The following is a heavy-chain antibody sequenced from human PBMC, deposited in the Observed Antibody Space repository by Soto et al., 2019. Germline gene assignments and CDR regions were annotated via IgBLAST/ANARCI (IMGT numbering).Heavy chain of an antibody. D-gene: IGHD5-18*01. CDR3: ARDIGGYSYGIDY. CDR1: GGSVSSGSYY. CDR2: IYYSGST. V-gene: IGHV4-61*01. Sequence: KSSETLSLTCTVSGGSVSSGSYYWSWIRQPPGKGLEWIGYIYYSGSTNYNPSLKSRVTISVDTSKNQFSLKLSSVTAADTAVYYCARDIGGYSYGIDYWGQGTLVTVSS. J-gene: IGHJ4*02.